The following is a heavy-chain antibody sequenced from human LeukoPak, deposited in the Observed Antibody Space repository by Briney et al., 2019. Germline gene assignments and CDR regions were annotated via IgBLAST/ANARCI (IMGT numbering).Heavy chain of an antibody. D-gene: IGHD2-21*02. CDR1: GGSISTFY. Sequence: SETLSLTCSVSGGSISTFYWSWIRQPAGKGLEWIGRIYTSGSTNYNPSLKSRVTMSVDTSKNQFSLKLSSVTAADTAVYYCVRERLGDPILGDFDYWGQGTLVTVSS. V-gene: IGHV4-4*07. CDR2: IYTSGST. J-gene: IGHJ4*02. CDR3: VRERLGDPILGDFDY.